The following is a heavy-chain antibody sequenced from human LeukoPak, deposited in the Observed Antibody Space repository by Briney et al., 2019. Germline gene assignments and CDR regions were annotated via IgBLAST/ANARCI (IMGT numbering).Heavy chain of an antibody. CDR3: ATELRIATAGFDYFEH. Sequence: GGSLRLSCAASGFTFSSYAMHWVRQAPGKGLEWVAVISYDGSNKYCADSVKGRFAISRDNSKNTLFLQMNSLRAEDTAMYYCATELRIATAGFDYFEHWGQGTLVTVSS. CDR1: GFTFSSYA. V-gene: IGHV3-30*09. J-gene: IGHJ4*02. CDR2: ISYDGSNK. D-gene: IGHD6-13*01.